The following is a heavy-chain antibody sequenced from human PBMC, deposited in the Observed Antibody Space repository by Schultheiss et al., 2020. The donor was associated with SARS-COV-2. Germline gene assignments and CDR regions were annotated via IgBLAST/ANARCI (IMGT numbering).Heavy chain of an antibody. V-gene: IGHV3-30*04. D-gene: IGHD1-26*01. CDR1: GFTFSSYA. CDR3: ARETSGSFDY. Sequence: GGSLRLSCAASGFTFSSYAMHWVRQAPGKGLEWVAVISYDGSNKYYADSVKGRFTISRDNSKNTLYLQMNSLRAEDTAVYYCARETSGSFDYWGQGTLVIVSS. CDR2: ISYDGSNK. J-gene: IGHJ4*02.